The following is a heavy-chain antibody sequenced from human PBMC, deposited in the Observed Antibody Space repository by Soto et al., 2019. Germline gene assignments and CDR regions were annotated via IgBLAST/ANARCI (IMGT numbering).Heavy chain of an antibody. CDR2: INPNSGGT. J-gene: IGHJ3*02. CDR3: ARVGERWLQLDAFDI. V-gene: IGHV1-2*02. D-gene: IGHD1-1*01. CDR1: GYTFTGYY. Sequence: QVQLVQSGAEVKKPGASVKVSCKASGYTFTGYYMHWVRQAPGQGREWMGWINPNSGGTNYAQKFQGRVTMTRDTSISTAYMELSRLRSDDTAVYYCARVGERWLQLDAFDIWGQGTMVTVSS.